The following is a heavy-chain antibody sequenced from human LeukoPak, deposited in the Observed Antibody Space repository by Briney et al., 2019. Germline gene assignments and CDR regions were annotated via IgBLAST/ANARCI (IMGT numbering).Heavy chain of an antibody. Sequence: GGSLRLSCEVSGFTFSSYWIHWVRQAPGKGLVWVSRFSDDEGRTVYADSVKGRFTISKDNAKNTLYLQMNSLRAEDTAVYYCARDYFYGSDVWGQGTTVTVSS. V-gene: IGHV3-74*01. J-gene: IGHJ6*02. CDR1: GFTFSSYW. CDR2: FSDDEGRT. CDR3: ARDYFYGSDV.